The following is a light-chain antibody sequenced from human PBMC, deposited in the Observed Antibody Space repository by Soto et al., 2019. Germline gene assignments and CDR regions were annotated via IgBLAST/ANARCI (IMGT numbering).Light chain of an antibody. CDR1: QSVSSSY. CDR3: QQYGSSRWT. CDR2: GAS. J-gene: IGKJ1*01. Sequence: EIVLTQSPGTLSLSPGDRATLSCRASQSVSSSYLAWYQRKPGQAPGLLIHGASSRATGIPDRFSGSGSGTDFTLTISRLEPEDFAVYYCQQYGSSRWTFGQGTKVDIK. V-gene: IGKV3-20*01.